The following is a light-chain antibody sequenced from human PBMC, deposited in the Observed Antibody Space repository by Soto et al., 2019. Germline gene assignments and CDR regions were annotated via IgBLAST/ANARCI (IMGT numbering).Light chain of an antibody. J-gene: IGLJ3*02. CDR3: CSHAGGYTWV. V-gene: IGLV2-11*01. Sequence: QSALSQPRSMSESPGQSVTISCSGTSRDVGAYNHVSWFQHHPGKAPKLIIYDVTRRPSGVPDRFSGSKSGNTASLTISGLQTEDEADYFCCSHAGGYTWVFGGGTKLTVL. CDR2: DVT. CDR1: SRDVGAYNH.